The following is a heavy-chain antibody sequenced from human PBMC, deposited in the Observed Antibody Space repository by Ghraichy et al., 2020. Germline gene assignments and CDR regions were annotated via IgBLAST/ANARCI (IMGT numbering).Heavy chain of an antibody. CDR1: GGSVSSGSYY. Sequence: SETLSLTCTVSGGSVSSGSYYWSWIRQPPGKGLEWIGYIYYSGSTNYNPSLKSRVTISVDTSKNQFSLKLSSVTAADTAVYYCARDLGSPFDYWGQGTLVTVSS. CDR2: IYYSGST. J-gene: IGHJ4*02. CDR3: ARDLGSPFDY. V-gene: IGHV4-61*01. D-gene: IGHD6-19*01.